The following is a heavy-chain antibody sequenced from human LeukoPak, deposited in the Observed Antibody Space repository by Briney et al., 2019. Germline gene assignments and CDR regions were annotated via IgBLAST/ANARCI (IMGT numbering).Heavy chain of an antibody. CDR2: VSAYNGDT. CDR1: GFTFTSYG. D-gene: IGHD6-13*01. Sequence: VASVKVSCKASGFTFTSYGFCCVRQAPGEGLEWMGWVSAYNGDTNYTQKVQGRVTMTTETSTSTAYMELRSLRSDDTAVYYCARIAEQHLARHFDFWGQGTLVTVSS. V-gene: IGHV1-18*04. CDR3: ARIAEQHLARHFDF. J-gene: IGHJ4*02.